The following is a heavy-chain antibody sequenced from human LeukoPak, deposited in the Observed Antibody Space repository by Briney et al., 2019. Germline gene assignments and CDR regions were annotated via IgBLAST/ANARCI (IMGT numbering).Heavy chain of an antibody. J-gene: IGHJ4*02. CDR1: GFTFSSYA. D-gene: IGHD4-17*01. V-gene: IGHV3-64*01. CDR3: ARGTHSYGDYLNDY. CDR2: ISSNGGST. Sequence: GGSLRLSCAASGFTFSSYAMHWVRQAPGKGLEYVSAISSNGGSTYYANSVKGRFTISRDNSKNTLYLRMGSLRAEDMAVYYCARGTHSYGDYLNDYWGQGTLVTVSS.